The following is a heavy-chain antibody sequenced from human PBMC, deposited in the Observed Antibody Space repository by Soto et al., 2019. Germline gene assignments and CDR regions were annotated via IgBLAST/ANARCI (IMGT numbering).Heavy chain of an antibody. CDR3: ARDARGHRRSSGGFDY. CDR1: GFTFSSYG. D-gene: IGHD6-19*01. V-gene: IGHV3-33*01. CDR2: IWYDGSNK. J-gene: IGHJ4*02. Sequence: GGSLRLSCAASGFTFSSYGMHWVRQAPGKGLEWVAVIWYDGSNKYYADSVKGRFTISRDNSKNTLYLQMNSLRAEDTAVYYCARDARGHRRSSGGFDYWGQGTLVTVSS.